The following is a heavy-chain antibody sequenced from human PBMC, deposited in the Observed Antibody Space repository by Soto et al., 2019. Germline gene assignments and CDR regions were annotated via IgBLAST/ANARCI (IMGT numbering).Heavy chain of an antibody. J-gene: IGHJ6*04. V-gene: IGHV1-46*01. CDR3: AILGRDFHCRTPICPHPHYESGMAG. CDR1: GNSFTNNY. Sequence: ASVKVSCKASGNSFTNNYMHWVRQAPGQGLEWMGIINPRGGNTIYAQKFQGRVTVTRDTSTSKVYMELSSLRSEDTAVYYCAILGRDFHCRTPICPHPHYESGMAGCGEWTTVTVAT. CDR2: INPRGGNT. D-gene: IGHD2-2*01.